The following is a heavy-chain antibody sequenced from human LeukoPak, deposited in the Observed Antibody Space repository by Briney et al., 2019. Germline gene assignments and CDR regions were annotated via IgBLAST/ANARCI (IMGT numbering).Heavy chain of an antibody. D-gene: IGHD3-22*01. CDR2: IIPILGIA. V-gene: IGHV1-69*04. CDR3: ARGRGFGNYYDSARGAFDI. Sequence: SVKVSCKASGGTFSSYAISWVRQAPGQGLEWMGRIIPILGIANYAQKFQGRVTITADKSTSTAYMELSSLRSEDTAVYYCARGRGFGNYYDSARGAFDIWGQGTMVTVSS. CDR1: GGTFSSYA. J-gene: IGHJ3*02.